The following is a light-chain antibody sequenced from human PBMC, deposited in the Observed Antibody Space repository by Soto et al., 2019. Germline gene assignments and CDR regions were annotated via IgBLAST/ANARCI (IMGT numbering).Light chain of an antibody. J-gene: IGLJ3*02. Sequence: QSVLTQPPSASGSPGQSVTISCTGTSSDIGGYNSVSWYQQHPGKAPRLMIYEVNKRPSGVPDRFSGSKSGYTASLTVSGLQTEDEADYYCQSYDTSLSNWVFGGGTKLTVL. CDR1: SSDIGGYNS. CDR3: QSYDTSLSNWV. V-gene: IGLV2-8*01. CDR2: EVN.